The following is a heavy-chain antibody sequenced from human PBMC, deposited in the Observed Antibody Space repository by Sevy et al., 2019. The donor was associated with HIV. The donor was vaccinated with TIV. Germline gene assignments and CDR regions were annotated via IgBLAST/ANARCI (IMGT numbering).Heavy chain of an antibody. CDR3: ASGGNGDFWSYEYYYYGMDV. J-gene: IGHJ6*02. V-gene: IGHV1-8*01. Sequence: ASVKVSCEASGYTFTSYDINWVRQATGQGLEWMGWMSPNSGATGFAQKFQGRVTLTRNTSKSTAYMEVSSLRSEDTAVYYCASGGNGDFWSYEYYYYGMDVWGQGTTVTVSS. CDR2: MSPNSGAT. D-gene: IGHD3-3*01. CDR1: GYTFTSYD.